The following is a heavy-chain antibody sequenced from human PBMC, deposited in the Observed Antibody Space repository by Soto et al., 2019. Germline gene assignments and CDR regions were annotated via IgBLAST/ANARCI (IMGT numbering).Heavy chain of an antibody. CDR2: ISGSGIST. Sequence: DVQLLESGGGLVQPGGSLRLSCAASGFTFRSYAMSWVRQAPGKGLEWVSGISGSGISTHYADSVKSRFTVPRDNSKNTLYLQMSSLRAEDTAVYNCAKEPVGPDWYFDLWGRGTLVTVSS. CDR3: AKEPVGPDWYFDL. CDR1: GFTFRSYA. J-gene: IGHJ2*01. V-gene: IGHV3-23*01.